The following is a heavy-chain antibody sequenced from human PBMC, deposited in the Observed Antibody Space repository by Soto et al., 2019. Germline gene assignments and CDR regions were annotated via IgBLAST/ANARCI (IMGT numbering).Heavy chain of an antibody. V-gene: IGHV3-23*01. D-gene: IGHD2-2*01. J-gene: IGHJ6*01. CDR3: AKSRSGYCSSTSCHYYYYYGMDV. CDR2: ISGSGGST. CDR1: GFTFSSYA. Sequence: EVQLLESGGGLVQPGGSLRLSCAASGFTFSSYAMSWVRQAPGKGLEWVSAISGSGGSTYYADSVKGRFTISRDNSKNTLYLQMNSLRAEDTAVYYCAKSRSGYCSSTSCHYYYYYGMDVW.